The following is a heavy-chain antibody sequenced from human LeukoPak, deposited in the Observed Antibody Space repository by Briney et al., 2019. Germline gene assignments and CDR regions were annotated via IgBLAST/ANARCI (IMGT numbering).Heavy chain of an antibody. CDR2: INWNGGST. D-gene: IGHD3-10*01. Sequence: GGSLRLSCAASGFTFDDYGMSWVRQAPGKGLEWVSGINWNGGSTGYADSVKGRFTISRDNAKNSLYLQMNSLRAEDTALYYCARVSGSGSYYYYFDYWGQGTLVTVSS. J-gene: IGHJ4*02. CDR3: ARVSGSGSYYYYFDY. CDR1: GFTFDDYG. V-gene: IGHV3-20*04.